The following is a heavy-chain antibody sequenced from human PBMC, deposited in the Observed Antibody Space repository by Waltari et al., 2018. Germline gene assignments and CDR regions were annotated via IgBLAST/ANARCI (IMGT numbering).Heavy chain of an antibody. CDR2: IYHSGST. CDR3: ARQSVAGPKDRYNWFDP. V-gene: IGHV4-38-2*01. Sequence: QVQLQESGPGLVKPSETLSLTCAVSGYSISSGYYWGWIRQPPGKGLEWIGSIYHSGSTYYNPSLKSRVTISVDTSKNQFSLKLSSVTAADTAVYYCARQSVAGPKDRYNWFDPWGQGTLVTVSS. D-gene: IGHD6-19*01. CDR1: GYSISSGYY. J-gene: IGHJ5*02.